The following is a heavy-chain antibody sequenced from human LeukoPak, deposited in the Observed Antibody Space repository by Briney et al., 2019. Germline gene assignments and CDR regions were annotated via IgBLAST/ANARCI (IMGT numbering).Heavy chain of an antibody. CDR3: ARDLGAAYYYDSSGSNDAFDI. V-gene: IGHV1-69*13. D-gene: IGHD3-22*01. CDR1: GGTSSSYA. Sequence: SVKVSCKASGGTSSSYAISWVRQAPGQGLEWMGGIIPIFGTANYAQKFQGRVTITADESTSTAYMELSSLRSEDTAVYYCARDLGAAYYYDSSGSNDAFDIWGQGTMVTVSS. J-gene: IGHJ3*02. CDR2: IIPIFGTA.